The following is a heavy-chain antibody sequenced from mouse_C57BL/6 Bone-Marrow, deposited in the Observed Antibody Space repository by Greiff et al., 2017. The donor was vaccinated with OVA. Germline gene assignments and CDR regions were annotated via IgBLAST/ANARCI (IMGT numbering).Heavy chain of an antibody. D-gene: IGHD1-1*01. CDR3: ARHYYGSGGFAY. V-gene: IGHV5-12*01. CDR1: GFTFSDYY. J-gene: IGHJ3*01. Sequence: EVQLVESGGGLVQPGGSLKLSCAASGFTFSDYYMYWVRQTPEKRLEWVAYISNGGGSTYYPDTVKGRFTISRDNAKNTLYLQMSRLKSEDTAMYYCARHYYGSGGFAYWGQGTLVTVSA. CDR2: ISNGGGST.